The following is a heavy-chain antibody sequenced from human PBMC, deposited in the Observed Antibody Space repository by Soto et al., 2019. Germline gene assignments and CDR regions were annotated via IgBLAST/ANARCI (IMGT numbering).Heavy chain of an antibody. CDR2: IYYSGST. CDR3: ARXKVYYGSGSYIHYYGMDV. D-gene: IGHD3-10*01. Sequence: SETLSLTCTVSGGSISSSSYYWGWIRQPPGKGLEWIGSIYYSGSTYYNPSLKSRVTISVDTSKNQFSLKLSSVTAADTAVYYCARXKVYYGSGSYIHYYGMDVWGQGTTVTVSS. V-gene: IGHV4-39*01. CDR1: GGSISSSSYY. J-gene: IGHJ6*02.